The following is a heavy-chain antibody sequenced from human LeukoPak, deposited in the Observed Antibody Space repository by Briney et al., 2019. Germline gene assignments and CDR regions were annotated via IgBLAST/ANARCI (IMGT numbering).Heavy chain of an antibody. D-gene: IGHD3-10*01. V-gene: IGHV3-30*02. CDR3: AKDISHLYGSGSSLDY. J-gene: IGHJ4*02. Sequence: QPGGSLRLSCAASGFTFSSYGMHWVRQAPGKGLEWVAFIRYDGSNKYYADSVKGRFTISRDNSKNTLYLQMNSLRAEDTALYYCAKDISHLYGSGSSLDYWGQGTLVTVSS. CDR1: GFTFSSYG. CDR2: IRYDGSNK.